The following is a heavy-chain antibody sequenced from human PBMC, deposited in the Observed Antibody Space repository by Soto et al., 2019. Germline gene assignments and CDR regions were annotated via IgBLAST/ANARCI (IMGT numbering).Heavy chain of an antibody. V-gene: IGHV1-46*03. Sequence: QVQLVQSGAKVKKPGASVKVSCKASGYTFTSYYMHWVRQAPGQGLEWMGIINPSGGSTSYAQKFQGRVTMTRDTSTSTVYMELSSLRSEDTAVYYCARELGSDGDYNGADYYYMDVWGKGTTVTVSS. CDR2: INPSGGST. CDR1: GYTFTSYY. D-gene: IGHD4-17*01. J-gene: IGHJ6*03. CDR3: ARELGSDGDYNGADYYYMDV.